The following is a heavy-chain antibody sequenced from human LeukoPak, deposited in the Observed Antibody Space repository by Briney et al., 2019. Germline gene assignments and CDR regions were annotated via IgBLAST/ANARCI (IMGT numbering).Heavy chain of an antibody. V-gene: IGHV1-18*01. CDR3: AREIYSYGYPLLDY. J-gene: IGHJ4*02. D-gene: IGHD5-18*01. CDR2: MNPNSGNT. CDR1: GYTFTSYD. Sequence: ASVKVSCKASGYTFTSYDINWVRQATGQGLEWMGWMNPNSGNTNYAQKLQGRVTMTTDTSTSTAYMELRSLRSDDTAVYYCAREIYSYGYPLLDYWGQGTLVTVSS.